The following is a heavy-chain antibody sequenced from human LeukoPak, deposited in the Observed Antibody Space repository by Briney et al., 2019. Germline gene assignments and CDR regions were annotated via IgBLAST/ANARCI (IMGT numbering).Heavy chain of an antibody. V-gene: IGHV4-61*02. CDR3: ARDKGDYDFWSGPLPFDY. J-gene: IGHJ4*02. CDR1: GGSISSGGYY. CDR2: IYTSGST. D-gene: IGHD3-3*01. Sequence: SQTLSLTCTVSGGSISSGGYYWSWIRQHPGKGLEWIGRIYTSGSTNYNPSLKSRVTMSVDTSKNQFSLKLSSVTAADTAVYYCARDKGDYDFWSGPLPFDYWGQGTLVTVSS.